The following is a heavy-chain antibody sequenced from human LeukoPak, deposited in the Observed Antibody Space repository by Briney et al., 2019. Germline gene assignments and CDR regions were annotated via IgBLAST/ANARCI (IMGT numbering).Heavy chain of an antibody. CDR3: ASQLIVVVVAANDY. J-gene: IGHJ4*02. V-gene: IGHV3-23*01. CDR1: GFTFSSYA. Sequence: PGGSLRLSCAASGFTFSSYAMSWVRQAPGKGLEWVSAISGSGGSTYYADSVKGRFTISRDNSKNTLYLQMNSLRAVDTAVYYCASQLIVVVVAANDYWGQGTLVTVSS. D-gene: IGHD2-15*01. CDR2: ISGSGGST.